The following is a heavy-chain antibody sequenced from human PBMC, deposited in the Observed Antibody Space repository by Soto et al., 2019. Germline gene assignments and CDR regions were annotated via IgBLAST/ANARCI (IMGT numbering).Heavy chain of an antibody. V-gene: IGHV4-59*01. J-gene: IGHJ3*02. D-gene: IGHD2-2*02. Sequence: QVQLQESGPGLVKPSETLSLTCTVSGGSISSYYWSWIRQPPGKGLEWIGYIYYSGSTNYNPSLKSRVTISVDTSKNQFSLKLSSVTAADTAVYYCAREQGYCSSTSCYRDAFDIWGQGTMVTVSS. CDR3: AREQGYCSSTSCYRDAFDI. CDR2: IYYSGST. CDR1: GGSISSYY.